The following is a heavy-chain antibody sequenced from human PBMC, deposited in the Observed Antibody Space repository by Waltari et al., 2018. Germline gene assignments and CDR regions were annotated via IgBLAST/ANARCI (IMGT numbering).Heavy chain of an antibody. V-gene: IGHV3-53*01. Sequence: EVQLVESGGGLIQPGGSLRLSCAASGFTVSSNYMSWVRQAPGKGLEWVSVIYSGGSTDYADAGKGRFTISRDNSKNTLYLQMNSLRAEDTAVYYCARDGPGSDSSGYYYVEGMDVWGQGTTVTVSS. CDR3: ARDGPGSDSSGYYYVEGMDV. J-gene: IGHJ6*02. D-gene: IGHD3-22*01. CDR2: IYSGGST. CDR1: GFTVSSNY.